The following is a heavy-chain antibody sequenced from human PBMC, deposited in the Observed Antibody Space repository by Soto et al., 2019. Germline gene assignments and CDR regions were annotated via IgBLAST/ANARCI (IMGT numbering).Heavy chain of an antibody. CDR1: GFTFSSYG. D-gene: IGHD2-2*01. CDR2: ISYDGSNK. CDR3: ANAGSYYCSSTSCYDDYYYGMDV. V-gene: IGHV3-30*18. Sequence: SLRLSCAASGFTFSSYGMHWVLQAPGKGLEWVAVISYDGSNKYYADSVKGRFTISRDNSKNTLYLQMNSLRAEDTAVYYCANAGSYYCSSTSCYDDYYYGMDVWGQGTTVTVSS. J-gene: IGHJ6*02.